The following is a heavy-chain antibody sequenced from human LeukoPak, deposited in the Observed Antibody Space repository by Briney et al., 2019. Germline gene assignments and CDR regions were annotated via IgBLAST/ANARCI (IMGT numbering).Heavy chain of an antibody. CDR3: ARDVLPGWFDP. CDR2: ISGSGGST. CDR1: GFTFSSYA. D-gene: IGHD3-10*01. Sequence: GGSLRLSCAVSGFTFSSYAMTWVRQAPGKGLEWVSGISGSGGSTYHADSVKGRFTISRDNSKNTLYLQMNSLRAEDTAVYYCARDVLPGWFDPWGQGTLVTVSS. J-gene: IGHJ5*02. V-gene: IGHV3-23*01.